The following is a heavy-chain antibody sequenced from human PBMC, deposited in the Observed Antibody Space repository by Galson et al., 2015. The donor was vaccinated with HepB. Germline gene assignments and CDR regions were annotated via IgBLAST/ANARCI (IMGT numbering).Heavy chain of an antibody. V-gene: IGHV3-30*01. CDR2: ISDDGKTG. J-gene: IGHJ4*02. CDR1: GFTFSNYA. Sequence: SLRLSCAVSGFTFSNYAMNWVRQAPVKGLEWLAIISDDGKTGFYADSVKGRLTISRDNSKNTLSLQMNSLRPDDTAVYYCARDSKWNFDYWGQGTLVTVSS. D-gene: IGHD1-26*01. CDR3: ARDSKWNFDY.